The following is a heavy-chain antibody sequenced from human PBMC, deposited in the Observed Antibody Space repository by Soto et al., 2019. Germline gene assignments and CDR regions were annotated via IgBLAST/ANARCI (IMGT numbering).Heavy chain of an antibody. CDR1: GYTFTSYY. V-gene: IGHV1-46*01. J-gene: IGHJ4*02. CDR2: INPSGGST. D-gene: IGHD3-22*01. Sequence: GASVKVSCKASGYTFTSYYMHWVRQAPGQGLEWMGIINPSGGSTSYAQKFQGRVTMTRDTSTSTVDMELSSLRSEDTVVYYCARERRHDYDSPEGGPESIDYWGQGTLVTVSS. CDR3: ARERRHDYDSPEGGPESIDY.